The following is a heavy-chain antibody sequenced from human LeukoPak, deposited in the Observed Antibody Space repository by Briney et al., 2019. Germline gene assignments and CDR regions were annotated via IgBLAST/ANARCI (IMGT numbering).Heavy chain of an antibody. CDR1: GFTVSSNY. CDR3: ARDDIRSPYYYYYGMDV. CDR2: IYSGGST. J-gene: IGHJ6*02. V-gene: IGHV3-53*01. Sequence: GGSLRLSCAASGFTVSSNYMSWVRQAPGKGLEWVSVIYSGGSTYYADSVKGRFTISRDNSKNTLYLQMNSLRAEDTAVYYCARDDIRSPYYYYYGMDVWGQGTTVTVSS. D-gene: IGHD1-26*01.